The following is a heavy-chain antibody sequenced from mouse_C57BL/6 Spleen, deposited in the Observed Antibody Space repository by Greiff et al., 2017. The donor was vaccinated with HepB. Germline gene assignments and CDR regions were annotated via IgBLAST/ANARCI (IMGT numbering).Heavy chain of an antibody. CDR3: ARGITTVERYFDV. V-gene: IGHV1-82*01. Sequence: VQLQQSGPELVKPGASVKISCKASGYAFSSSWMNWVKQRPGKGLEWIGRIYPGDGDTNYNGKFKGKATLTADKSSSTAYMQLSSLTSEDSAVYFCARGITTVERYFDVWGTGTTVTVSS. CDR2: IYPGDGDT. J-gene: IGHJ1*03. D-gene: IGHD1-1*01. CDR1: GYAFSSSW.